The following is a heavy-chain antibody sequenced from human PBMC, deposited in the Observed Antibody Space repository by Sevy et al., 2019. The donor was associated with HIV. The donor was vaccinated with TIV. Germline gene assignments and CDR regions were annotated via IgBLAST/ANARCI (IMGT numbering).Heavy chain of an antibody. Sequence: GGSLRLSCAASGFTFSSYAMHWVRQAPGKGLEWVAVISYDGSNKYYADSVKGRFTISRDNSKNTLYLQMNSLRAEDTAVYYCARDMGIAAAGGAFDIWGQGTMVTVSS. J-gene: IGHJ3*02. CDR1: GFTFSSYA. CDR3: ARDMGIAAAGGAFDI. CDR2: ISYDGSNK. D-gene: IGHD6-13*01. V-gene: IGHV3-30-3*01.